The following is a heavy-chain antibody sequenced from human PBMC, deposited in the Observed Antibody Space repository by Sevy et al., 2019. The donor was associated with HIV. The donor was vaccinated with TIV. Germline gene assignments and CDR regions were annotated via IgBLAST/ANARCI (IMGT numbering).Heavy chain of an antibody. D-gene: IGHD1-26*01. CDR2: INPDGSIT. CDR3: ARDESNPVGYYYSGMDV. V-gene: IGHV3-74*01. CDR1: GFISSPYW. Sequence: GGSLRLSCTASGFISSPYWMHWVRQAPGKGLVWVSRINPDGSITSYADAVKGRFTLSRDNFKNTVYLQMNSLRAEDTAVYYCARDESNPVGYYYSGMDVWGQGTTVTVSS. J-gene: IGHJ6*02.